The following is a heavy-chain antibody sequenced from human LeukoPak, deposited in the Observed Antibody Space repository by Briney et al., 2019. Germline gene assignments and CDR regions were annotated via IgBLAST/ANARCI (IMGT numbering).Heavy chain of an antibody. Sequence: EAGGSLRLSCAASGFTFSTYNMNWVRQTPGKGLEWVSSITSSSAYTFYADSVRGRFTISRDNSKNTLYLQMNSLRAEDTAVYYCAKSGRSYYYYYMDVWGKGTTVTVSS. CDR2: ITSSSAYT. J-gene: IGHJ6*03. D-gene: IGHD5-12*01. V-gene: IGHV3-21*01. CDR3: AKSGRSYYYYYMDV. CDR1: GFTFSTYN.